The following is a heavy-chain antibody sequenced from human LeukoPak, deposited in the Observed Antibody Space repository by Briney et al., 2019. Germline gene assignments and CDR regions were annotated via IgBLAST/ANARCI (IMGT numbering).Heavy chain of an antibody. CDR2: IYHSGST. J-gene: IGHJ4*02. Sequence: PSETLSLTCTVSGYSISSGYYWGWIRQPPGKGLEWIGSIYHSGSTYYNPSLKSRVTISVDTSKSQFSLKLSSVTAADTAVYYCARGAPGGRGIVVVVAVDFDYWGQGTLVTVSS. CDR3: ARGAPGGRGIVVVVAVDFDY. CDR1: GYSISSGYY. D-gene: IGHD2-15*01. V-gene: IGHV4-38-2*02.